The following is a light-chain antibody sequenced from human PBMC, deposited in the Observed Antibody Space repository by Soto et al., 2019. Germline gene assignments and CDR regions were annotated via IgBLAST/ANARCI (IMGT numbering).Light chain of an antibody. J-gene: IGKJ4*01. Sequence: DLLLTHSPDSLSVSLGERATINCKSSQSVLYSSNNKNYLAWYQQKPGQPPKLLIYWASTRESGVPDRFSGSGSGTDFTLTISSLQAEDVAVYYCQQYYSTPLTFGGGTKVDI. CDR3: QQYYSTPLT. CDR2: WAS. CDR1: QSVLYSSNNKNY. V-gene: IGKV4-1*01.